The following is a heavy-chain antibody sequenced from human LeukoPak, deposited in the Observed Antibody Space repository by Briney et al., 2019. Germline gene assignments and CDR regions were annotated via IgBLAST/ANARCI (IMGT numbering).Heavy chain of an antibody. CDR1: GFTFSNYW. V-gene: IGHV3-74*01. CDR2: IKSDGSST. D-gene: IGHD5-12*01. J-gene: IGHJ4*02. Sequence: GGSLRLSCAASGFTFSNYWMHWVRQAPGKGLVWVSRIKSDGSSTSYAESVKGRFIISRDNAKNTLFLQMNSLRAEDTAMYYCVREGRDNGYDFDSWGQGNLVIVSS. CDR3: VREGRDNGYDFDS.